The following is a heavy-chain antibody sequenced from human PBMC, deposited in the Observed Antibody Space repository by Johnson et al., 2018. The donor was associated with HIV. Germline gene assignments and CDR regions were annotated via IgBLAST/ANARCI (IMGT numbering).Heavy chain of an antibody. CDR1: VFTFSSYA. V-gene: IGHV3-23*01. J-gene: IGHJ3*02. Sequence: SVFTFSSYAMSWVRQAPGKGLEWVSAISGSGGSTYYADSVKGRFTISRYNSKNTLYLQMNSLRVEDTAVYYCASEVRGVLDIWGQGTMVTVSS. CDR2: ISGSGGST. D-gene: IGHD3-10*01. CDR3: ASEVRGVLDI.